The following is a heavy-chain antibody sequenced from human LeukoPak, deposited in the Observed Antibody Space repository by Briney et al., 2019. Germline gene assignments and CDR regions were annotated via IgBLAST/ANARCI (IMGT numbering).Heavy chain of an antibody. D-gene: IGHD3-10*01. Sequence: ASVKVSCKASGYTFITYGIPWVRQAPGQGLEWMGWISAYNGNTNYAQRFQGRVTMTTDTSTSTAYMELRSLKSDDPAVYYCARASDPRIISLYIIPEWDYWGQGTLVTVSS. J-gene: IGHJ4*02. V-gene: IGHV1-18*01. CDR1: GYTFITYG. CDR3: ARASDPRIISLYIIPEWDY. CDR2: ISAYNGNT.